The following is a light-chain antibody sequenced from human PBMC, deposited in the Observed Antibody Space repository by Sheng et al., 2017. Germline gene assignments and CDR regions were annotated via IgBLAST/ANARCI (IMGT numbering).Light chain of an antibody. V-gene: IGKV1-39*01. CDR1: QSIRTD. Sequence: DIQMTQSPSSLSASVGDRIAVSCRASQSIRTDLNWYQQKPGKAPKLLIFGASNLQGGVPSRFSGSGSGTDFTLTISSLQPEDFATYYCQQTYSTVWTFGQGTKVDIK. CDR2: GAS. J-gene: IGKJ1*01. CDR3: QQTYSTVWT.